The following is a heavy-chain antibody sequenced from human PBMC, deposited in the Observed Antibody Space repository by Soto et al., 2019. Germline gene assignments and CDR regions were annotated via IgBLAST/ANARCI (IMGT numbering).Heavy chain of an antibody. CDR2: ISAYNGNT. Sequence: QVQLVQSGAEVKKPGASVKVSCKASGYTFTSYGISWVRQAPGQGLEWMEWISAYNGNTDYAQKLQGRVTMPTDTAGRKASMELRGLRSDDTAVYYWARSDYYDSSGYSGYWGQGTLVTVSS. D-gene: IGHD3-22*01. CDR3: ARSDYYDSSGYSGY. J-gene: IGHJ4*02. V-gene: IGHV1-18*01. CDR1: GYTFTSYG.